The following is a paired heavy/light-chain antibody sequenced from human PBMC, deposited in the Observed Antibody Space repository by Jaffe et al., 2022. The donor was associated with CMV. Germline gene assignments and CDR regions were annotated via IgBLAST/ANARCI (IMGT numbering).Light chain of an antibody. J-gene: IGLJ1*01. Sequence: SSELTQDPAVSVALGQTVRITCQGDSLRSYYASWYQQKPGQAPVLVIYGKNNRPSGIPDRFSGSSSGNTASLTITGAQAEDEADYYCNSRDSSGNHNVFGTGTKVTVL. CDR3: NSRDSSGNHNV. CDR1: SLRSYY. V-gene: IGLV3-19*01. CDR2: GKN.
Heavy chain of an antibody. CDR3: ARENWSGLWFGELFDYYYYGMDV. V-gene: IGHV3-7*01. CDR2: IKQDGSEK. J-gene: IGHJ6*02. D-gene: IGHD3-10*01. Sequence: EVQLVESGGGLVQPGGSLRLSCAASGFTFSSYWMSWVRQAPGKGLEWVANIKQDGSEKYYVDSVKGRFTISRDNAKNSLYLQMNSLRAEDTAVYYCARENWSGLWFGELFDYYYYGMDVWGQGTTVTVSS. CDR1: GFTFSSYW.